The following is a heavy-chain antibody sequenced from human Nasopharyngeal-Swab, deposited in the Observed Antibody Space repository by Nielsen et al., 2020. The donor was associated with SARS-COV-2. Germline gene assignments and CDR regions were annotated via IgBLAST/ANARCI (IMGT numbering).Heavy chain of an antibody. J-gene: IGHJ4*02. V-gene: IGHV7-4-1*02. D-gene: IGHD2/OR15-2a*01. CDR3: AKENQEYANICIDY. CDR2: ISNKKGAP. Sequence: ASVKVSCKASGYTFTSNVMNWVRQATGQGSEYIGWISNKKGAPTYAQAFTGRFVISLDTSVSTTYLQISSLKADDTAVYYCAKENQEYANICIDYWGQGTQVTVSS. CDR1: GYTFTSNV.